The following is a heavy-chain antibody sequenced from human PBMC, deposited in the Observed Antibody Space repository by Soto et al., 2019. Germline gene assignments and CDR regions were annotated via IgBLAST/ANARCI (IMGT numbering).Heavy chain of an antibody. J-gene: IGHJ4*02. D-gene: IGHD6-13*01. CDR1: GFIFTNFW. CDR2: IDTSGSST. CDR3: AKDSWYFDL. Sequence: GECLKISCEASGFIFTNFWMHWVRQVPGKGLVWVSRIDTSGSSTSYADSVKGRFTISRDNAKNTVSLQMSSLRAEDTGVYYCAKDSWYFDLWSQGSLVTVSS. V-gene: IGHV3-74*01.